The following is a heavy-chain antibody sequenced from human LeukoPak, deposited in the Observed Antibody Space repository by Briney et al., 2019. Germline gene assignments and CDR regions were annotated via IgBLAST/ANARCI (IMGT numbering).Heavy chain of an antibody. V-gene: IGHV1-2*02. CDR1: GYTFTGYY. CDR3: ARVKGTITIFGVVTHRWFDP. Sequence: ASVKVSCKASGYTFTGYYMHWVRQGPGQGLEWMGWISPNSGGTNYAQKFQGRVTMTRDTSISTAYMELSRLRSDDTAVYYCARVKGTITIFGVVTHRWFDPWGQGTLVTVSS. CDR2: ISPNSGGT. J-gene: IGHJ5*02. D-gene: IGHD3-3*01.